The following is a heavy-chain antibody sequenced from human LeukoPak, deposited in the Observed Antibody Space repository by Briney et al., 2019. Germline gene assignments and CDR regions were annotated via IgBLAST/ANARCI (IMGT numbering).Heavy chain of an antibody. CDR3: ANRIAAAGSFDY. J-gene: IGHJ4*02. CDR1: GFTFSSYA. Sequence: GGSLRLSCAASGFTFSSYAMSWVRQAPGKGLEWVSAISGSGGSTYYADSVKGRFTISRDNSKNTLYLQTNSLRAEDTAVYYCANRIAAAGSFDYWGQGTLVTVSS. CDR2: ISGSGGST. V-gene: IGHV3-23*01. D-gene: IGHD6-13*01.